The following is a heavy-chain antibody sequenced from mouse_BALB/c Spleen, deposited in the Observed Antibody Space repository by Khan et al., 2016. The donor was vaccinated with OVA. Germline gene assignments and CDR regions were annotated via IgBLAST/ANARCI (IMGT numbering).Heavy chain of an antibody. V-gene: IGHV9-1*02. D-gene: IGHD6-2*01. Sequence: QIQLVQSGPELKKPGETVKISCKASGYTFTNYGMNWVKQAPGKGLKWMGWINTYTGEPTYADDFKERFAFSLETSASTAYLQINNLKNEDMTTYFCARISSYWYSDVWGAGTTVTVSS. CDR2: INTYTGEP. CDR1: GYTFTNYG. J-gene: IGHJ1*01. CDR3: ARISSYWYSDV.